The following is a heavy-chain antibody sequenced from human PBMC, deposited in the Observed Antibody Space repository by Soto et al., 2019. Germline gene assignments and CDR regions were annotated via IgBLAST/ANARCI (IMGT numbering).Heavy chain of an antibody. J-gene: IGHJ6*03. Sequence: PSETLSLTCTVPGGSISSYYWSWIRQPPGKGLEWIGYIYYSGSTNYNPSLKSRVTISVDTSKNQFSLKLSSVTAADTAVYYCARGTRRAVAGTSFFYYYYMDVWGKGTTVTVSS. CDR2: IYYSGST. D-gene: IGHD6-19*01. V-gene: IGHV4-59*01. CDR1: GGSISSYY. CDR3: ARGTRRAVAGTSFFYYYYMDV.